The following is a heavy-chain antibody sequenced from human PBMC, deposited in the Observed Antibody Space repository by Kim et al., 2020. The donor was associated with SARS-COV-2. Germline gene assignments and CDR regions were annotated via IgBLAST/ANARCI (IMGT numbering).Heavy chain of an antibody. CDR2: ISWNSGSI. CDR1: GFTFDDYA. V-gene: IGHV3-9*01. J-gene: IGHJ6*02. Sequence: GGSLRLSCAASGFTFDDYAMHWVRQAPGKGLEWVSGISWNSGSIGYADSEKGRFTISRDNAKNSLYLQMNSLRAEDTALYYCAKASPFRGDWNYYYGMDVWGQGTTVTVSS. D-gene: IGHD2-21*02. CDR3: AKASPFRGDWNYYYGMDV.